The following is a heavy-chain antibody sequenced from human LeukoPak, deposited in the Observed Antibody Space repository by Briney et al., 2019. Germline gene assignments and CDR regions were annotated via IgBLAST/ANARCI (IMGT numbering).Heavy chain of an antibody. D-gene: IGHD1-26*01. J-gene: IGHJ4*02. Sequence: GGSLRLSCAASGFTFSSYGMHWVRQAPGKGLEWVAFIRYDGSNKYYADSVKGRFTISRDNSKNTLYLQMNSLRAEDTAVYYCAKAASGSYYTEGRWGQGTLVTVSS. CDR2: IRYDGSNK. CDR1: GFTFSSYG. CDR3: AKAASGSYYTEGR. V-gene: IGHV3-30*02.